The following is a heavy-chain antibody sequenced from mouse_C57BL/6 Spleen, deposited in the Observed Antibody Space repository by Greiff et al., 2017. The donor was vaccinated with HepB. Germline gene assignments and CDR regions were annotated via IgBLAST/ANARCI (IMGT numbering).Heavy chain of an antibody. D-gene: IGHD2-5*01. CDR2: IDPSDSYT. V-gene: IGHV1-59*01. CDR1: GYTFTSYW. Sequence: QVQLQQSGAELVRPGTSVKLSCKASGYTFTSYWMHWVKQRPGQGLEWIGVIDPSDSYTNYNQKFKGKATLTVDTSSSTAYMQLSSLTSEDSAVYDGARKASNDCLDYWGQGTTLTVSS. CDR3: ARKASNDCLDY. J-gene: IGHJ2*01.